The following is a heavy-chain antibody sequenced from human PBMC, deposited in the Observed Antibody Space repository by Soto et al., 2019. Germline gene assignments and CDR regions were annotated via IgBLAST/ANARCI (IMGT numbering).Heavy chain of an antibody. V-gene: IGHV3-33*01. Sequence: QVQLVESGGGVVQPGRSLRLSFAASGFTFTNYGMHWVRQAPGNGLAWAALIWYDGSLKYYADSVKGRFTISRDNSRNTLYLQLDSLRAEDTAVDYCARSGSGNWNYEGYWGQGTLVTVSS. CDR1: GFTFTNYG. CDR3: ARSGSGNWNYEGY. CDR2: IWYDGSLK. J-gene: IGHJ4*02. D-gene: IGHD1-7*01.